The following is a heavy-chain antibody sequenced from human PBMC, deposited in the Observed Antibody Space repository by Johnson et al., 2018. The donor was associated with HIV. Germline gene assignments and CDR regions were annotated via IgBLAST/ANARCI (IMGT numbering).Heavy chain of an antibody. J-gene: IGHJ3*02. D-gene: IGHD1-14*01. CDR2: ISSSGSTI. V-gene: IGHV3-11*04. Sequence: QVQLVESGGGVVQPGRSLRLSCAASGFTFSDYYMSWIRQAPGKGLEWVSYISSSGSTIYYADSVKGRFTISRDNAKNSLYLQMNSVRAEDTAVYYCATRDPTHRPGVFDIWGQGTMVTVSS. CDR3: ATRDPTHRPGVFDI. CDR1: GFTFSDYY.